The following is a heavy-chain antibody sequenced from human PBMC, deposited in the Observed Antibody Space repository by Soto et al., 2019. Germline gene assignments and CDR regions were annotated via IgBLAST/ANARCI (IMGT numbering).Heavy chain of an antibody. CDR3: ARGLVSYYYYGMDV. CDR2: INHSGST. V-gene: IGHV4-34*01. J-gene: IGHJ6*01. CDR1: GGSFSGYY. Sequence: SETLSLTCAVYGGSFSGYYWSWIRQPPGKGLEWIGEINHSGSTNYNPSLKSRVTISVDTSKNQFSLKLSSVTAADTAVYYCARGLVSYYYYGMDVWGQGTTVT.